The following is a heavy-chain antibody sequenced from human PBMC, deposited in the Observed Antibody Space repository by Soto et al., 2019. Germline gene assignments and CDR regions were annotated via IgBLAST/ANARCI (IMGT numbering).Heavy chain of an antibody. CDR3: ARGRWLGYCFDY. V-gene: IGHV3-7*03. Sequence: EVQLVESGGGLVQPGGSLRLSCVASGFTFSNYWMSWVRQAPGKGLEWVANINQDGSEKYYVDSVKGRFTISRDNAKSSLYLQMSSLRAEDTAVYYCARGRWLGYCFDYWGQGTLVTVSS. CDR1: GFTFSNYW. J-gene: IGHJ4*02. D-gene: IGHD5-12*01. CDR2: INQDGSEK.